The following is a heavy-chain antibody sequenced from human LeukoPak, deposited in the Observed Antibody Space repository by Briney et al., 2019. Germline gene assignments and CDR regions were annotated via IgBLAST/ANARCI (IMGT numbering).Heavy chain of an antibody. V-gene: IGHV4-39*01. CDR3: ASHFLEWSLGAFDI. CDR1: GGSISSSSYY. CDR2: IYYSGST. J-gene: IGHJ3*02. Sequence: SETLSLTCTVSGGSISSSSYYWGWIRQPPGKGLEWIGSIYYSGSTYYNPSLKSRVTISVDTSKNQFSLKLSSVTAADTAVYYCASHFLEWSLGAFDIWGQGTMVTVSS. D-gene: IGHD3-3*01.